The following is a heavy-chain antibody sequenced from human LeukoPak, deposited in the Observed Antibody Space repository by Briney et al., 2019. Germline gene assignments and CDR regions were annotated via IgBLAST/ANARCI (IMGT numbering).Heavy chain of an antibody. CDR3: ARGPQSYYYDSWFDP. Sequence: GGSLRLSCEASGFXFDDYGISWVRQAPGKGLEWVSGINWNGGSTGYADSVKGRFTISRDNAKNSLYLQMNSLRAEDTALYYCARGPQSYYYDSWFDPWGQGTLVTVSS. V-gene: IGHV3-20*04. J-gene: IGHJ5*02. CDR1: GFXFDDYG. D-gene: IGHD3-22*01. CDR2: INWNGGST.